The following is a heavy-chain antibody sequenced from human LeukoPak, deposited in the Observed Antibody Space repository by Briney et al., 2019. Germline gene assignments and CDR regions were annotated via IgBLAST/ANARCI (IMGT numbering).Heavy chain of an antibody. D-gene: IGHD3-22*01. Sequence: GGSLRLSCTASGFTFTDHYMSWIRQAPGKGLEWVSYISSGSTYTNYADSVKGRFTISRDNAKNSLYLQMNSLRAEDTAVYYCARDGPFQEYYYDSSGLLDYWGQGTLVTVPS. CDR2: ISSGSTYT. V-gene: IGHV3-11*06. CDR1: GFTFTDHY. J-gene: IGHJ4*02. CDR3: ARDGPFQEYYYDSSGLLDY.